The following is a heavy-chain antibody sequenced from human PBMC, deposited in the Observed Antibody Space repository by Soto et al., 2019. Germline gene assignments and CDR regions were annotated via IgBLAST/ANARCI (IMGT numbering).Heavy chain of an antibody. J-gene: IGHJ3*02. D-gene: IGHD3-22*01. CDR2: ISAYNGNT. V-gene: IGHV1-18*01. Sequence: ASVKVSCKASGYTFTSYGISWVRQAPGQGLEWMGWISAYNGNTNYAQKLQGRVTMTTDTSTSTAYMELRSLRSDDTAVYYCARVRYYYDSSGYFKASYAFDIWGQGTMVTVSS. CDR1: GYTFTSYG. CDR3: ARVRYYYDSSGYFKASYAFDI.